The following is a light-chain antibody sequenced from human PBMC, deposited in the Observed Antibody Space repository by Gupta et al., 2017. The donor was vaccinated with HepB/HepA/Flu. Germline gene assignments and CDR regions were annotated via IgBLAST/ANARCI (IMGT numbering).Light chain of an antibody. CDR2: NND. Sequence: VLTQPPSASGTPGQRVTISSSGSDSNFGSNTVYWYQQVPGTAPKIFIYNNDQRPSGVPDRFSGSRSGTSASLAISGLQAEDEADYYCATGDDSRNAYVFATGTNVAVL. CDR3: ATGDDSRNAYV. CDR1: DSNFGSNT. J-gene: IGLJ1*01. V-gene: IGLV1-44*01.